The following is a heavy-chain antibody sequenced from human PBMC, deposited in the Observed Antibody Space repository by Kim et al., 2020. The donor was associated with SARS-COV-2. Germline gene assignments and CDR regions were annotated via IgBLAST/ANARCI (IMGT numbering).Heavy chain of an antibody. D-gene: IGHD5-12*01. V-gene: IGHV3-53*01. CDR1: EFTVSNNY. Sequence: GGSLRLSCAASEFTVSNNYMTWVRQAPGKGLEWVSLIYSGGTTYYADSVRGRFTISRDSSKNTLYLQMNNLRIDDTAVYYCGRRGDSGYGGDYWGQGTLVTVSS. CDR2: IYSGGTT. CDR3: GRRGDSGYGGDY. J-gene: IGHJ4*02.